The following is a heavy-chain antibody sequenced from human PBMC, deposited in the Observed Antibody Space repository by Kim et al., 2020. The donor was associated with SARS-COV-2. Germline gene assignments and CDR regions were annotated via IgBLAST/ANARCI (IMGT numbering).Heavy chain of an antibody. Sequence: SETLSLTCTVSGGSISSYYWSWIRQPPGKGLEWIGYIYYSGSTNYNPSLKSRVTISVDTSKNQFSLKLSSVTAADTAVYYCARGYDSSGYYPWQTGYYYYGMDVWGQGTTVTVSS. J-gene: IGHJ6*02. V-gene: IGHV4-59*13. CDR3: ARGYDSSGYYPWQTGYYYYGMDV. CDR1: GGSISSYY. D-gene: IGHD3-22*01. CDR2: IYYSGST.